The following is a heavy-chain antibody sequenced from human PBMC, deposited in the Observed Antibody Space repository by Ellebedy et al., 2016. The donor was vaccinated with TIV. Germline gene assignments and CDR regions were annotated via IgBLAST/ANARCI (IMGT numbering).Heavy chain of an antibody. CDR1: GFTPSSYW. CDR2: INGDGSSK. V-gene: IGHV3-74*01. D-gene: IGHD2-2*01. J-gene: IGHJ3*01. CDR3: VRVGARSYQTFDF. Sequence: PGGSLRLSCATSGFTPSSYWMHWVRQATGKGLVWVSRINGDGSSKNYTDSEKGRFTISRDNAKSKLYLQLNSLRVEDTAVYYCVRVGARSYQTFDFWGQGTMVSVSS.